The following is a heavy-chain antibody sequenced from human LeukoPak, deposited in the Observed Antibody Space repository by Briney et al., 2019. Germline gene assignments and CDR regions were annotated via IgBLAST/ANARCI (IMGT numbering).Heavy chain of an antibody. Sequence: PSETLSLTRAVSGGSFSGYYWSWIRQPPGKGLEWIGEINHSGSTNYNPSLKSRVTISVDTSKNQFSLKLSSVTAADTAVYYCARGDRITMIVEGAFDIWGQGTMVTVSS. D-gene: IGHD3-22*01. V-gene: IGHV4-34*01. CDR2: INHSGST. J-gene: IGHJ3*02. CDR3: ARGDRITMIVEGAFDI. CDR1: GGSFSGYY.